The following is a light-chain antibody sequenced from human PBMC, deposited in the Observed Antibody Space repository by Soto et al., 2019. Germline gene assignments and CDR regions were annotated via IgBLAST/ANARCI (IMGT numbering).Light chain of an antibody. Sequence: DIVMTQSPLSRPVTPGEPASISCRSSQSLLHSDGYNYLDWYLQKPGQSPQLLIYLGSNRASGVPDRFSGSGSGTDFTLKISRVEAEDVGIYYCMQALQARTFGQGTKVDI. CDR1: QSLLHSDGYNY. CDR3: MQALQART. CDR2: LGS. J-gene: IGKJ1*01. V-gene: IGKV2-28*01.